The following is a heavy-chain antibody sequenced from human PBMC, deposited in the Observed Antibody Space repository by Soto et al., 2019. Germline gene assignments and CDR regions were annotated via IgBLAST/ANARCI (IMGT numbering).Heavy chain of an antibody. D-gene: IGHD1-26*01. J-gene: IGHJ5*02. Sequence: SSETLSLTCTVSGGSISSYYWSWIRQPPGKGLEWIGYIYYSGSTNYNPSLKSRVTISVDTSKNQFSLKLSSVTAADTAVYYCARDLKRLASGSWFDPWGQGTLVTVSS. CDR1: GGSISSYY. V-gene: IGHV4-59*01. CDR3: ARDLKRLASGSWFDP. CDR2: IYYSGST.